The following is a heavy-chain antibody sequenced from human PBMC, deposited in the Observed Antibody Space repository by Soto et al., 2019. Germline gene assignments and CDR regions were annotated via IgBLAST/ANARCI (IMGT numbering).Heavy chain of an antibody. Sequence: QVQLVQSGAEVKKPGSSVKVSCKASGGTFSSYTISWVRQAPGQGLEWMGRIIPILGIANYAQKFQGRVTITADKSTSTAYMELSSLRSEDTAVYYCARDAARYDGSGSYYIPLGYYYYMDVWGKGTTVTVSS. CDR1: GGTFSSYT. CDR3: ARDAARYDGSGSYYIPLGYYYYMDV. D-gene: IGHD3-10*01. J-gene: IGHJ6*03. CDR2: IIPILGIA. V-gene: IGHV1-69*08.